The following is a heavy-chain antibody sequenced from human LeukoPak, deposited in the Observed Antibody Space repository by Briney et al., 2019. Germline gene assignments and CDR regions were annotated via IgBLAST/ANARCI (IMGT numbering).Heavy chain of an antibody. CDR1: GGTFSSYA. Sequence: SVKVSCKASGGTFSSYAVNWVRQAPGQGLEWMGGIIPIFGTPDYAQKFQGRVTIIRDESTSTAHMELSSLRSEDTAVYYCASPVIAAAGHGALNIWGQGTMVTVSS. CDR3: ASPVIAAAGHGALNI. J-gene: IGHJ3*02. V-gene: IGHV1-69*05. CDR2: IIPIFGTP. D-gene: IGHD6-13*01.